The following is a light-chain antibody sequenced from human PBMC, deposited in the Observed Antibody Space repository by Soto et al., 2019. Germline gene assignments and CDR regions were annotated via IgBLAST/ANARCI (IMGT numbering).Light chain of an antibody. CDR1: SGHSSYI. V-gene: IGLV4-60*02. CDR3: ETWDSNTRV. Sequence: QSVLTQSSSASASLGSSVKLTCTLSSGHSSYIIAWHQQQPGKAPRYLMKLEGSGSYNKGSGVRDRFSGSSSGADRYLTIYNLQFEDEADYYCETWDSNTRVFGGGTKLTVL. CDR2: LEGSGSY. J-gene: IGLJ3*02.